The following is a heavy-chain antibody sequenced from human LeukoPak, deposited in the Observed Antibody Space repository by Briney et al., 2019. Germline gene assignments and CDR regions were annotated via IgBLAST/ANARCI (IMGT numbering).Heavy chain of an antibody. D-gene: IGHD1-26*01. Sequence: SVKVSCKASGGTFSSYAISWVRQAPGQGLEWMGGIIPIFGTANYAQKFQGRVAITADESTSTAYMELSSLRSEDTAVYYCASIVGATYHYFDYWGQGTLVTVSS. V-gene: IGHV1-69*13. CDR2: IIPIFGTA. J-gene: IGHJ4*02. CDR1: GGTFSSYA. CDR3: ASIVGATYHYFDY.